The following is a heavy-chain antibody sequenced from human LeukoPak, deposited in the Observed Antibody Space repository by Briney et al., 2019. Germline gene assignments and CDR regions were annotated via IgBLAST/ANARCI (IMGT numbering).Heavy chain of an antibody. V-gene: IGHV3-7*04. CDR1: GFILTNYW. CDR2: IKQDGSEK. Sequence: GGSLRLSCAASGFILTNYWMSGVRQAPGKGLEWMANIKQDGSEKDYVDSVKGRFTISRDNAKNSVYLQMSSLRVEDTAVYYCARIGYASSSQDYWGQGALVTVSS. J-gene: IGHJ4*02. D-gene: IGHD6-13*01. CDR3: ARIGYASSSQDY.